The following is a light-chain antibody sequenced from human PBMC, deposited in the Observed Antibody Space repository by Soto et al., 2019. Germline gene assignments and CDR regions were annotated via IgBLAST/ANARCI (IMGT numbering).Light chain of an antibody. CDR2: SAS. CDR3: QQYYSSPIT. Sequence: VLTQSPATVSMSPGESATVSCRASQSVGSALAWYQHKPGQAPRLLFYSASTWANGIPLRFSASGSGTEFTLTISSLQSEDLAVYNCQQYYSSPITFGGGTNVEI. V-gene: IGKV3-15*01. J-gene: IGKJ4*01. CDR1: QSVGSA.